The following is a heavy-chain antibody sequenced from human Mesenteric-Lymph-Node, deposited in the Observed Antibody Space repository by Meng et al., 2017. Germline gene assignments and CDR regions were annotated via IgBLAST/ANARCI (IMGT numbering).Heavy chain of an antibody. CDR3: ARASGSYYGDWDY. D-gene: IGHD1-26*01. Sequence: SETLSLTCTVSGGSISSSSYYWGWIRQPPGKGLEWIGSIYYSGSTYYNPSLKSRVTISVDTSKNQFSLKLSSVTAADTAVYYCARASGSYYGDWDYWGQGTLVTVSS. J-gene: IGHJ4*02. CDR2: IYYSGST. V-gene: IGHV4-39*07. CDR1: GGSISSSSYY.